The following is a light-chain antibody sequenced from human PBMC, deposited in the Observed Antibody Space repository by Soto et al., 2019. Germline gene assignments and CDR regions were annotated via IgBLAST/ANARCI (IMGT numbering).Light chain of an antibody. V-gene: IGKV1-33*01. CDR2: DAS. Sequence: DIQMTKSPSSLSASVGDRVTITCQASQDINNYLNWYQQKPGKAPKLLIYDASNLETGVPSRFSGSESGTDFTFTIGGLQPEDIASYYCLQACTFGQGTKLEIK. CDR3: LQACT. CDR1: QDINNY. J-gene: IGKJ2*02.